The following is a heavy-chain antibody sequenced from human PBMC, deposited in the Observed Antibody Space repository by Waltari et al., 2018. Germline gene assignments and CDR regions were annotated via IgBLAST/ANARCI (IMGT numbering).Heavy chain of an antibody. CDR3: ARGGVTMQPGPDYFDY. Sequence: QVQLQESGPGLVKPSETLSLTCTVSGYSISSGYYWGWIRQPPGKGLEWIGSIYHSGSTYYNPSLKSRVTISVDTSKNQFSLKLSSVTAADTAVYYCARGGVTMQPGPDYFDYWGQGTLVTVSS. CDR1: GYSISSGYY. J-gene: IGHJ4*02. D-gene: IGHD3-10*01. V-gene: IGHV4-38-2*02. CDR2: IYHSGST.